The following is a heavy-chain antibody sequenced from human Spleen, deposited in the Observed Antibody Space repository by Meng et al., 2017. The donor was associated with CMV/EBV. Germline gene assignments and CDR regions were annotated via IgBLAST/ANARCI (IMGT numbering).Heavy chain of an antibody. CDR1: GYSFTGYD. V-gene: IGHV1-2*02. J-gene: IGHJ4*02. Sequence: KVSCKISGYSFTGYDMHWVRQAPGQGPEWMGWVNPNNGDTNYAPRFHGRVTMSRDTSINTAYMELMRLRSDDTAIYYCVLEVGAIVYWGQGTLVTVSS. D-gene: IGHD3-3*01. CDR3: VLEVGAIVY. CDR2: VNPNNGDT.